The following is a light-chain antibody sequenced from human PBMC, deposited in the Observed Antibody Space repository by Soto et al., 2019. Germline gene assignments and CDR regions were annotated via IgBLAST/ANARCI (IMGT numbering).Light chain of an antibody. CDR2: NVI. V-gene: IGLV2-11*01. J-gene: IGLJ1*01. CDR3: CSYAGSYTYV. CDR1: SSDVGGYNF. Sequence: QSALTQPRSVSGSPGQSVTISCTGTSSDVGGYNFVSWYQHHPGKAPKLMIYNVIQRPSGVPDRFSASKSGNTSSLTISGLHAEDEADYYRCSYAGSYTYVFGPGTKLTVL.